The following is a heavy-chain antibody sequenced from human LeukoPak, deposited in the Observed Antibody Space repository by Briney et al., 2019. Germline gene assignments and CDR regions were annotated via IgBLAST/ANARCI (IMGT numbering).Heavy chain of an antibody. Sequence: ASVKVSCKASGYTFTSYYIHWVRQAPGQGLEWMGLINPSGGSTNYAQKFQGRVTMTRDTSTSTVYMELSSLRSEDTAVYYCARDDGGNSGALDAFDIWGQGTMVTVSS. J-gene: IGHJ3*02. CDR2: INPSGGST. D-gene: IGHD4-23*01. CDR3: ARDDGGNSGALDAFDI. V-gene: IGHV1-46*01. CDR1: GYTFTSYY.